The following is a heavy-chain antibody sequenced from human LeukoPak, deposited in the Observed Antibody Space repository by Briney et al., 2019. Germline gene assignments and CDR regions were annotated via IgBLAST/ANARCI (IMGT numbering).Heavy chain of an antibody. CDR3: ARAEVVEWLPFDY. CDR2: ISSSGSTI. Sequence: PGGSLRLSCAASGFTFSDYYMSWIRQAPGKGLEWVSYISSSGSTIYYADSVKGRFTISRDNAKNPLCLQMNSLRAEDTAVYYCARAEVVEWLPFDYWGQGTLVTVSS. D-gene: IGHD3-3*01. J-gene: IGHJ4*02. V-gene: IGHV3-11*01. CDR1: GFTFSDYY.